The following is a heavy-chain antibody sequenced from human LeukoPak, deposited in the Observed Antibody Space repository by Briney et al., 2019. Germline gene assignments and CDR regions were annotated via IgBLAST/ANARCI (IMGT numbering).Heavy chain of an antibody. J-gene: IGHJ4*02. Sequence: GGSLRLSCVASGFIFSSHGMSWVRQAPGKGLEWVSGITGSAGSTHYADSVKGRFTISRDNTKNTLYLQMNSLRAEDTAIYYCAKSSYYDSSGYYREYYIDYWGQGTLVTVSS. V-gene: IGHV3-23*01. CDR1: GFIFSSHG. CDR2: ITGSAGST. CDR3: AKSSYYDSSGYYREYYIDY. D-gene: IGHD3-22*01.